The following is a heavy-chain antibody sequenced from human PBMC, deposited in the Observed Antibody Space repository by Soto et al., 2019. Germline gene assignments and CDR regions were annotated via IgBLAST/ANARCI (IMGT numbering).Heavy chain of an antibody. CDR2: ISAYNGNT. CDR1: GYTFTSYG. J-gene: IGHJ6*02. D-gene: IGHD3-3*01. V-gene: IGHV1-18*01. CDR3: AGGAYYDFWSGYQMPYYYYGMDV. Sequence: GASVKVSCKASGYTFTSYGISWVRQAPGQGLEWMGWISAYNGNTNYAQKLQGRVTMTTDTSTSTAYMELRSLRSDDTAVYYCAGGAYYDFWSGYQMPYYYYGMDVWGQGTTVTVSS.